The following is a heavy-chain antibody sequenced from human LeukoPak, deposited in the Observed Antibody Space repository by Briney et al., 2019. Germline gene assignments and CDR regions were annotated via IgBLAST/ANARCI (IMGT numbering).Heavy chain of an antibody. CDR3: ARGRGSSWYYFDS. CDR1: GGSISSYY. CDR2: IYASGNT. D-gene: IGHD6-13*01. J-gene: IGHJ4*02. Sequence: SETLSLTCTVSGGSISSYYWSWVRQPAGKGLEWIGRIYASGNTNYNPSFKGRVTMTVDTSKNQFSLNLSSVTAADTAVYYCARGRGSSWYYFDSWGQGTLVTVSS. V-gene: IGHV4-4*07.